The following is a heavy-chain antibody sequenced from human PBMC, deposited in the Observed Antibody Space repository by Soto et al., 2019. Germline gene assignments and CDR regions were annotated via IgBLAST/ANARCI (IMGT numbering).Heavy chain of an antibody. V-gene: IGHV4-34*01. D-gene: IGHD4-17*01. CDR1: GGSFSGYY. J-gene: IGHJ4*02. CDR2: INHSGST. CDR3: ARTRSKGDDYCDFYFDY. Sequence: TLSLTCAAYGGSFSGYYWTWIRQPPGKGLEWIGEINHSGSTNYNPSLKSRVTISVDTSKNQFSLKLSSVTAADTAVYYCARTRSKGDDYCDFYFDYWGQGTLVTVS.